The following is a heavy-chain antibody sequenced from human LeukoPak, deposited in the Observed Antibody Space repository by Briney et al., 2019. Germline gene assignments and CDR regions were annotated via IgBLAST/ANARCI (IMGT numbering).Heavy chain of an antibody. D-gene: IGHD3-10*01. Sequence: PGRSLRLSCAASGFSFDDYAMHWVRQIPGKGLEWVSGISWHSGSVAYAASVKGRFTISRDNAKNSLYLQMNSLRAEDTALYYCAKDLIPRRIWGVPLLRSSFDPWGQGTLVTVSS. CDR3: AKDLIPRRIWGVPLLRSSFDP. V-gene: IGHV3-9*01. CDR2: ISWHSGSV. J-gene: IGHJ5*02. CDR1: GFSFDDYA.